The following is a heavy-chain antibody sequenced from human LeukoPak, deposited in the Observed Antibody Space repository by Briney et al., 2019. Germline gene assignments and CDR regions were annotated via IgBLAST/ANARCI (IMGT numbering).Heavy chain of an antibody. D-gene: IGHD7-27*01. CDR2: IYTSGST. CDR3: ARDHVPSPRANWGSKGAFDI. CDR1: GGSISSYY. J-gene: IGHJ3*02. Sequence: SETLSLTCTVSGGSISSYYWSWIRQPAGKGLEWIGRIYTSGSTNYNPSLKSRVTMSVDTSKHQFSLKLSSVTAADTAVYYCARDHVPSPRANWGSKGAFDIWGQGTMVTVSS. V-gene: IGHV4-4*07.